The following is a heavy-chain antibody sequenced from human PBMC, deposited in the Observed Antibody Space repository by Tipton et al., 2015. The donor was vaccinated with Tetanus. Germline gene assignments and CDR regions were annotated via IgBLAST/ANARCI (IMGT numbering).Heavy chain of an antibody. J-gene: IGHJ4*02. D-gene: IGHD5-12*01. Sequence: TLSLTCTVSGGSVSRSSHDWTWIRQPPGKGLEWVGYVYHSGLTNYTPSLKSRVTMSIDTSKNQFSLKLNSVTAADTAVYYCARANNDYPKKGPFDYWGQGILVIVSS. CDR1: GGSVSRSSHD. V-gene: IGHV4-61*01. CDR3: ARANNDYPKKGPFDY. CDR2: VYHSGLT.